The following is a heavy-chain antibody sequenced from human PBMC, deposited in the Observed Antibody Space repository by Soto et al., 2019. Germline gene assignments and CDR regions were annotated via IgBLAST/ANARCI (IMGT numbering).Heavy chain of an antibody. Sequence: EVQLVESGGDLVQPGGSLRLSCAVSGFCITSSWMHWVRQAPGKGLVWVSCFSSDGSVISYADSVKGRFTISRDSAKNTLYLQMNSLTTEDTTVYYCARADGEWGKGTLVTVSS. CDR1: GFCITSSW. J-gene: IGHJ1*01. V-gene: IGHV3-74*01. CDR2: FSSDGSVI. CDR3: ARADGE. D-gene: IGHD7-27*01.